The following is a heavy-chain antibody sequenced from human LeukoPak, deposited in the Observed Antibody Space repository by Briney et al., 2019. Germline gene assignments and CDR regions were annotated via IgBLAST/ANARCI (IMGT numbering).Heavy chain of an antibody. Sequence: GGSLRLSCAASGFTVSSNYMSWVRQASGKGLEWVANIKQDGSEKYYVDSVKGRFTISRDNAKNSLYLQMNSLRAEDTAVYYCVGLGENYWGQGTLVTVSS. J-gene: IGHJ4*02. V-gene: IGHV3-7*02. D-gene: IGHD3-10*01. CDR3: VGLGENY. CDR1: GFTVSSNY. CDR2: IKQDGSEK.